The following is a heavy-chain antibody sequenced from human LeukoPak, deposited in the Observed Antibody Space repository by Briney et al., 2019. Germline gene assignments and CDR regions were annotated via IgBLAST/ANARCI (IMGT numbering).Heavy chain of an antibody. CDR1: GFTLNRNG. D-gene: IGHD5-18*01. CDR3: ARDRGYGPPDAFDI. J-gene: IGHJ3*02. V-gene: IGHV3-30*02. Sequence: PGGSLRLSCVASGFTLNRNGMHWVRQAPGKGLEWVAFIRYDGSNEQYAGFAKGRFTVSRDNAKNSLYLQMNSLRAEDTAVYSCARDRGYGPPDAFDIWGQGTMVTVSS. CDR2: IRYDGSNE.